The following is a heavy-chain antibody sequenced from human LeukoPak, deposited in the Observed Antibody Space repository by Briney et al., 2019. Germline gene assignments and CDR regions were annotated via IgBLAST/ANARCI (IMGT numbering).Heavy chain of an antibody. CDR2: INHNGNVN. V-gene: IGHV3-7*03. CDR1: GFTFSSYW. CDR3: ARFHTIFGVVTGFDI. J-gene: IGHJ3*02. Sequence: GGSLRLSCAASGFTFSSYWMNWARQAPGKGLEWVASINHNGNVNYYVDSVKGRFTISRDNAKNSLYLQMSNLRAEDTAVYYCARFHTIFGVVTGFDIWGLGTMVTVSS. D-gene: IGHD3-3*01.